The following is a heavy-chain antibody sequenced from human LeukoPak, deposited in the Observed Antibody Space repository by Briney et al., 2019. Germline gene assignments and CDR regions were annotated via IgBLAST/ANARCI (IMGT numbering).Heavy chain of an antibody. Sequence: SETLSLTCTVSGGSISSGGYYWSWIRQHPGKGLGWIGYIYYSGSTYYNPSLKSRVTISVDTSKNQFSLKLSSVTAADTAVYYCARRGGSGSYYSIGYWGQGTLVTVSS. CDR1: GGSISSGGYY. J-gene: IGHJ4*02. D-gene: IGHD3-10*01. V-gene: IGHV4-31*03. CDR2: IYYSGST. CDR3: ARRGGSGSYYSIGY.